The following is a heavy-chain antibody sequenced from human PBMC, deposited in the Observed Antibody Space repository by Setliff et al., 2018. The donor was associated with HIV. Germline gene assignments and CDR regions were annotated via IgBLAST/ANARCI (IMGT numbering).Heavy chain of an antibody. J-gene: IGHJ4*02. V-gene: IGHV4-34*01. CDR3: ARKVGGDFDY. Sequence: SETLSLTCVVYGGSFTNYYWSWIRQPSGKGLECIGEINHSGSTNYNPPLKSRVTISVDTSKHQFSLKLNSMTAADTAVYFCARKVGGDFDYWGQGTLVTVSS. D-gene: IGHD2-2*01. CDR1: GGSFTNYY. CDR2: INHSGST.